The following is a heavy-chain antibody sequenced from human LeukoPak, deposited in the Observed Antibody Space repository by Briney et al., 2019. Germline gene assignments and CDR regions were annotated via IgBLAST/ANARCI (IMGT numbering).Heavy chain of an antibody. CDR2: ISSSSSYI. Sequence: PGRSLRLSCAASGYTFSSYSMNWVLQAPGKGLEWVSSISSSSSYIYYADSVKGRFTISRDNAKNSLYLQMYSLRAEDTAVYYCARLYSGVDYWGQGTLVTVSS. V-gene: IGHV3-21*01. CDR3: ARLYSGVDY. D-gene: IGHD5-12*01. CDR1: GYTFSSYS. J-gene: IGHJ4*02.